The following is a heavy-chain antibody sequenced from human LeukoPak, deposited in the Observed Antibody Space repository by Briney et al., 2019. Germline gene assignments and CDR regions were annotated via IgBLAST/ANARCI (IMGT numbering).Heavy chain of an antibody. CDR2: ISGNGGST. Sequence: PGGSLRLSCAASGFTFNSYAMNWVRQVPGKGLEWVSAISGNGGSTYYAGSVKGRFTISRDNAKNTLYLQMNSLRSEDTAVYYSYSSSWQETDYWGQGTLVTVSS. D-gene: IGHD6-13*01. CDR3: YSSSWQETDY. CDR1: GFTFNSYA. V-gene: IGHV3-23*01. J-gene: IGHJ4*02.